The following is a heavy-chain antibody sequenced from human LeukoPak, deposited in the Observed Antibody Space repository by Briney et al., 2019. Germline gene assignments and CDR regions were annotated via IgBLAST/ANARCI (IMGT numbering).Heavy chain of an antibody. J-gene: IGHJ6*04. CDR1: GFTFSDYY. CDR3: AELGITMIGGV. D-gene: IGHD3-10*02. Sequence: GGSLRLSCAASGFTFSDYYMSWIRQAPGKGLEWVAFILYDGSNKYYADSVKGRFTISRDNSKNTLYLQMNSLRAEDTAVYYCAELGITMIGGVWGKGTTVTISS. V-gene: IGHV3-30*02. CDR2: ILYDGSNK.